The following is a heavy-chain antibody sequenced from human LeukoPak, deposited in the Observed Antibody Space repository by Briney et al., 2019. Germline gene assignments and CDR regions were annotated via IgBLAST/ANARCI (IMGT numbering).Heavy chain of an antibody. D-gene: IGHD6-19*01. J-gene: IGHJ4*02. CDR3: ARGSSGWCGYFDY. V-gene: IGHV4-59*01. CDR1: GGSISSYY. CDR2: IYYSGST. Sequence: SETLSLICTVSGGSISSYYWSWIRQPPGKGLEWIGYIYYSGSTNYNPSLKSRVTISVDTSKNQFSLKLSSVTAADTAVYYCARGSSGWCGYFDYWGQGSRVIVSS.